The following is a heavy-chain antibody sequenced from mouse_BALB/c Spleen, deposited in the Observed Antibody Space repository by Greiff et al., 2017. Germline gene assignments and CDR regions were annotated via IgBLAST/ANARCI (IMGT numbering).Heavy chain of an antibody. Sequence: EVKLVESGGGLVKPGGSLKLSCAASGFTFSSYAMSWVRQTPEKRLEWVASISSGGSTYYPDSVKGRFTISRDNARNILYLQMSSLRSEDTAMYYCARGGVTTVVPRYFDVWGAGTTVTVSS. J-gene: IGHJ1*01. CDR2: ISSGGST. CDR3: ARGGVTTVVPRYFDV. V-gene: IGHV5-6-5*01. D-gene: IGHD1-1*01. CDR1: GFTFSSYA.